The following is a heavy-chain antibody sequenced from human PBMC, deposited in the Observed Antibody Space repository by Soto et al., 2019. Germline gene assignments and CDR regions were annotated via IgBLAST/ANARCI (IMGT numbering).Heavy chain of an antibody. CDR2: IYYSGST. CDR3: ARVAVVTRNYYYHGMDV. J-gene: IGHJ6*02. Sequence: SETLSLTCTVSGGSISSYYWSWIRQPPGKGLEWIGYIYYSGSTNYNPSLKSRVTISVDTSKNQFSLKLSSVTAAGTAVYYCARVAVVTRNYYYHGMDVWGQGTTVTVSS. D-gene: IGHD2-21*02. V-gene: IGHV4-59*01. CDR1: GGSISSYY.